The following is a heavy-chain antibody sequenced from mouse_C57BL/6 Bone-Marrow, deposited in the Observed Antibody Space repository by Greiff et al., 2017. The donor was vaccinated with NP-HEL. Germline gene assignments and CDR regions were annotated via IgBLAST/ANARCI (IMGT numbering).Heavy chain of an antibody. CDR3: ARQLRPTDYAMDY. V-gene: IGHV1-82*01. J-gene: IGHJ4*01. Sequence: VNLVESGPELVKPGASVKISCKASGYAFSSSWMNWVKQRPGKGLEWIGRIYPGDGDTNYNGKFKGKATLTADKSSSTAYMQLSSLTSEDSAVYFCARQLRPTDYAMDYWGQGTSVTVSS. D-gene: IGHD3-2*02. CDR2: IYPGDGDT. CDR1: GYAFSSSW.